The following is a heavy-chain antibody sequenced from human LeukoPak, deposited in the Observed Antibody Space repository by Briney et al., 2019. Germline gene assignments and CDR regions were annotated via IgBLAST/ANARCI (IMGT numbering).Heavy chain of an antibody. CDR2: IYPGDSDT. CDR1: GYSFNSYW. CDR3: ARPLDCSGGSCYPRNAFDI. J-gene: IGHJ3*02. V-gene: IGHV5-51*01. D-gene: IGHD2-15*01. Sequence: GESLKISCKGSGYSFNSYWIGLVRQMPGKGLEWMGIIYPGDSDTRYSPSFQGQVTISADKSISTAYLQWSSLKASDTAMYYCARPLDCSGGSCYPRNAFDIWGQGTMVTVSS.